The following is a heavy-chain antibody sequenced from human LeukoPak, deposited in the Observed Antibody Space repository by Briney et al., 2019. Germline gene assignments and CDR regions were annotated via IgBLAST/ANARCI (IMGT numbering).Heavy chain of an antibody. J-gene: IGHJ4*02. CDR1: GGSISPYY. Sequence: SETLSLTCTVSGGSISPYYWSWIRQPPGKGLECIGYIYFSGSTNYNPSLKSRVTISVDTSKNQFSLKLSSVTAADTAVYYCARRRYSSGWYVDYWGQGTLVTVST. CDR3: ARRRYSSGWYVDY. V-gene: IGHV4-59*08. D-gene: IGHD6-19*01. CDR2: IYFSGST.